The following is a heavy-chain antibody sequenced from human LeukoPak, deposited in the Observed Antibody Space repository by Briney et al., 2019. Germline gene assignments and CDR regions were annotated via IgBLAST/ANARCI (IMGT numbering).Heavy chain of an antibody. Sequence: LRLSCAASGFTFSDYYMSWIRQPPGKGLEWIGEINHSGSTNYNPSLKSRVTISVDTSKNQFSLKLSSVTAADTAVYYCARVLQAAAKIDYWGQGTLVTVSS. CDR3: ARVLQAAAKIDY. V-gene: IGHV4-34*01. CDR1: GFTFSDYY. CDR2: INHSGST. J-gene: IGHJ4*02. D-gene: IGHD5-18*01.